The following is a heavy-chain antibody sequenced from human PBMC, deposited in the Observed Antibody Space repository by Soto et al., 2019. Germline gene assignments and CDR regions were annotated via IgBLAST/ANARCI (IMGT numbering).Heavy chain of an antibody. CDR3: ARGLSITNTFYYYYAMDV. CDR2: INHSGST. J-gene: IGHJ6*02. V-gene: IGHV4-34*01. Sequence: QVQLQQWGAGLLKPSETLSLTCAIYGGSFSRYYWNWIRQPPGEGLEWIGEINHSGSTNYNPSLKSRVTISVDTSRNQFSLKLSSATAADTAVYYCARGLSITNTFYYYYAMDVWGQGTTVTVSS. CDR1: GGSFSRYY. D-gene: IGHD2-8*01.